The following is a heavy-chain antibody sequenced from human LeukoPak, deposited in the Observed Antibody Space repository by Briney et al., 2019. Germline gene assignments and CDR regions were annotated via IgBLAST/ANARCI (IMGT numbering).Heavy chain of an antibody. Sequence: GVSLRLSCAVSGFTFSSYAMSWVRQAPGKGLEWVSAISGSGGSTYYADSVKGRFTIPRDNSKNTLYLQMNSLRAEDTAVYYCAKVTSSGWYGAFDIWGQGTMVTVSS. CDR1: GFTFSSYA. CDR2: ISGSGGST. V-gene: IGHV3-23*01. J-gene: IGHJ3*02. CDR3: AKVTSSGWYGAFDI. D-gene: IGHD6-19*01.